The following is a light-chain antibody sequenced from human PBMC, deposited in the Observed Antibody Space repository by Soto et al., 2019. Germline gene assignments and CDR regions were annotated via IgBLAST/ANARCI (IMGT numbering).Light chain of an antibody. J-gene: IGLJ1*01. CDR3: CSFAGSYYV. CDR1: SRDIEAYDY. CDR2: EVN. V-gene: IGLV2-11*01. Sequence: QSVLTQPRSVSGSPGQSVAISCTGTSRDIEAYDYVSWYQQHPGKAPKLIISEVNKRPSGVSYRFSGSKSGNTASLTISGLQGEDEAVYYCCSFAGSYYVFGTGTKVTVL.